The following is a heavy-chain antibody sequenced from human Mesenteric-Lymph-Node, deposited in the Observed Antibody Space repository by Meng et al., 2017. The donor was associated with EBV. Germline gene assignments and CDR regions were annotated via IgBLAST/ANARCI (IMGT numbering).Heavy chain of an antibody. CDR3: ARYGSGSSQGDY. D-gene: IGHD3-10*01. V-gene: IGHV1-18*01. CDR2: ISGYNGDT. Sequence: QVQLVQCGAEVKKHGAPVTLSGKAAGYTFSYYGIDWVRQAPGQGLEWMGRISGYNGDTNYAQKFQGRVTMTTDTSTSTAYMELTSLRSDDTAVYYCARYGSGSSQGDYWGQGTLVTVSS. CDR1: GYTFSYYG. J-gene: IGHJ4*02.